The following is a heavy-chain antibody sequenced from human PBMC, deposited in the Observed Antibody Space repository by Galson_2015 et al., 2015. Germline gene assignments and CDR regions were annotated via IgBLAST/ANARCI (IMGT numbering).Heavy chain of an antibody. CDR1: GVIFNIGS. Sequence: SVRLSCAAPGVIFNIGSMNWVRQASGKWLEWVPSISITSSHSYYAASAKGRFTIPRDKAKSSLFLQMNSLRAEDTAVYYCARDTVYPDYASHDYWGQGTLVAVSS. D-gene: IGHD4-17*01. CDR3: ARDTVYPDYASHDY. J-gene: IGHJ4*02. V-gene: IGHV3-21*06. CDR2: ISITSSHS.